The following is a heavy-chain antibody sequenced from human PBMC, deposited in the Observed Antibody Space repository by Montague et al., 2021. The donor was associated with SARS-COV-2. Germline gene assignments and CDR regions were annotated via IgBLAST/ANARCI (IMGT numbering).Heavy chain of an antibody. V-gene: IGHV4-34*01. J-gene: IGHJ6*02. Sequence: SETLSLTCAVYGGSLSGYYCSWIRQPPEKWLEWIGEINHSTNTKYNPSLKSPVTISIDTSKNQFSLKMTSVPAADTSTYYCASGIYPSGSYYNRYYYGLNLWGPGTTVIVSS. CDR3: ASGIYPSGSYYNRYYYGLNL. CDR2: INHSTNT. CDR1: GGSLSGYY. D-gene: IGHD3-10*01.